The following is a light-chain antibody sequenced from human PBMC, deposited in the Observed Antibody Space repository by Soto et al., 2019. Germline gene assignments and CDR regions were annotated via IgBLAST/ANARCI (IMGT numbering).Light chain of an antibody. V-gene: IGLV2-14*03. CDR3: GSSTTSSNYV. CDR2: DVS. CDR1: SSVVGAYNF. Sequence: QSVLTQPASVSGSPGLSITISCTGTSSVVGAYNFVSWYQQHPDKAPKLMIFDVSNRPSGVSNRFSGSKSGNTASLTISGLQSEDQAEYYCGSSTTSSNYVFGTGTKVTVL. J-gene: IGLJ1*01.